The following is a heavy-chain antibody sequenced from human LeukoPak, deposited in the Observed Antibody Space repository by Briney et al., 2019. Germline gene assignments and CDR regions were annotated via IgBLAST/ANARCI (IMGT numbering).Heavy chain of an antibody. D-gene: IGHD3-10*01. V-gene: IGHV1-2*02. CDR3: ARDGEYGTGSYYRGCFDY. J-gene: IGHJ4*02. Sequence: ASVKVSCKASGYSFTAFYIHWVRQAPGQGLEWMAWIHPRSGETNYAYKFRGRVTMTRDTSISTAYMDLGSLGSDDTAVYYCARDGEYGTGSYYRGCFDYWGQGILVTVSS. CDR1: GYSFTAFY. CDR2: IHPRSGET.